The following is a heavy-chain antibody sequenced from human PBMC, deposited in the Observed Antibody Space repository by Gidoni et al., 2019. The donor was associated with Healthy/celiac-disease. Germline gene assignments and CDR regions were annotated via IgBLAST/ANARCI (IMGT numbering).Heavy chain of an antibody. CDR1: GFTFSNAW. CDR2: IKSKTDGGTT. J-gene: IGHJ6*02. Sequence: EVQLVASGGGWVKPGGSLRRSGAASGFTFSNAWMSWVRHAPGTGLEWVGRIKSKTDGGTTDYAAPVKGRFTISRDDSKNTLYLQMNSLKTEDTAVYYCTTDQYPGYSNSYYGMDVWGQGTTVTVSS. V-gene: IGHV3-15*01. CDR3: TTDQYPGYSNSYYGMDV. D-gene: IGHD6-6*01.